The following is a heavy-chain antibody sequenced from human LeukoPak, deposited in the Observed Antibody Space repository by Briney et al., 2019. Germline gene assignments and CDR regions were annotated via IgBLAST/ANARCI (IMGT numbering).Heavy chain of an antibody. CDR1: GGSISSSSYY. CDR2: IYYSGST. J-gene: IGHJ4*02. Sequence: SETLSLTCTVSGGSISSSSYYWGWIRQPPGKGLEWIGSIYYSGSTYYNPSLKSRVTISVDTSKNQFSLKLSSVTAADTAVYYCARHLSGLDYWGQGTLVTVSS. CDR3: ARHLSGLDY. V-gene: IGHV4-39*01. D-gene: IGHD3-10*01.